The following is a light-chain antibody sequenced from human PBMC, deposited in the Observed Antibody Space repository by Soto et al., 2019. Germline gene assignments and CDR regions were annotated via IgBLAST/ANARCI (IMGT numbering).Light chain of an antibody. CDR2: EVS. CDR3: SSYTTSSTWV. V-gene: IGLV2-14*01. Sequence: QSALTQPASVSGSPGQSITISCTGTSSDVGGSNYVSWYQQHPGKAPKRIMYEVSNRPAGVSNRFSGSKSGNTASLTISGLQAEDEADYYCSSYTTSSTWVFGGGTKLTVL. J-gene: IGLJ3*02. CDR1: SSDVGGSNY.